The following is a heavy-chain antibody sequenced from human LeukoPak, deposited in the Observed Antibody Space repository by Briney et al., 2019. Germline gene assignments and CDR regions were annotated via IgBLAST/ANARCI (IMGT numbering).Heavy chain of an antibody. D-gene: IGHD1-26*01. CDR3: ARDDTWGEPLYY. CDR2: IYSGDYPNA. J-gene: IGHJ4*02. V-gene: IGHV3-66*01. CDR1: GFTVSDIY. Sequence: GGSLRLSCAASGFTVSDIYMTWVRQAPGKGLEWVAVIYSGDYPNAYAADSVKGRFTISRDISKNTLNLQMNSLKAEDTAVYYCARDDTWGEPLYYWGQGTLVTVSS.